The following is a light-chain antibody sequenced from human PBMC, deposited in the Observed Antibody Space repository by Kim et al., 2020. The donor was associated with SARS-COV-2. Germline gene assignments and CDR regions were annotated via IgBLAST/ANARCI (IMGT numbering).Light chain of an antibody. J-gene: IGKJ2*01. CDR3: QQYGDSVYT. V-gene: IGKV3-20*01. CDR2: GAV. Sequence: ENVLTQSPGTLSLSPGERATLSCRASQIVNSNYLAWYQQKPGQTPRLLIHGAVYRATGIPDRFSGSGSGTDFTLIISRLEPEDFAVYYCQQYGDSVYTFGQGTKLEI. CDR1: QIVNSNY.